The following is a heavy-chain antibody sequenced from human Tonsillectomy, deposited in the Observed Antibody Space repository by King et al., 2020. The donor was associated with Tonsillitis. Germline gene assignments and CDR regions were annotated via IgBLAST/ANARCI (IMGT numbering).Heavy chain of an antibody. CDR2: ISYDGSNK. CDR3: AGGYSFDY. J-gene: IGHJ4*02. V-gene: IGHV3-30*03. Sequence: VQLVESGGGVVQPGRSLRLSCAASGFTFSSYGMHWVRQAPGKGLEWVAVISYDGSNKYYADSVKGRFTISRDNSKNTLYLQMNSLRAEDTAVYYCAGGYSFDYWGLGTLVTVSS. CDR1: GFTFSSYG. D-gene: IGHD5-18*01.